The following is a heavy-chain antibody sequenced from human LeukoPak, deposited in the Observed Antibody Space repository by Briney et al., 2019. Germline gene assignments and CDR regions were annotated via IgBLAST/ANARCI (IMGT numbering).Heavy chain of an antibody. CDR3: ARQTPPSPRSGWYPPHDF. CDR2: XXSSGKT. Sequence: KPSETLSLTCTLSDGSISSYYWTWIRQPPAKGLEWXGXXXSSGKTNYNPSLKSRVTMSVDTSKNQFSLKVFSVTAADTGVYYCARQTPPSPRSGWYPPHDFWGQGTLVTVSS. J-gene: IGHJ4*02. CDR1: DGSISSYY. D-gene: IGHD6-19*01. V-gene: IGHV4-59*08.